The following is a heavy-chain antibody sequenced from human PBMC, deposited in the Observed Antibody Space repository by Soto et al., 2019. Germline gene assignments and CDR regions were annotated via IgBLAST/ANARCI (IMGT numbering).Heavy chain of an antibody. CDR3: ARDARNADYDY. D-gene: IGHD3-16*01. Sequence: EVHLVESGGGLVQPGGSLKLSCAVSGFTFSSHAMNWVRQAPGKGLGWVAYIHGTRSIIYYADSVKGRFTISRDNAKNSLYLQLDSLRDEDTALYYCARDARNADYDYWGQGTLVTVSS. CDR2: IHGTRSII. CDR1: GFTFSSHA. J-gene: IGHJ4*02. V-gene: IGHV3-48*02.